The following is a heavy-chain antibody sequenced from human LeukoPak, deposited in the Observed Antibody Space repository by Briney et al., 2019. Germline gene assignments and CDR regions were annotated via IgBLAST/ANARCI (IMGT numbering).Heavy chain of an antibody. D-gene: IGHD6-19*01. CDR3: ARYAVAGSNLYCDY. CDR2: ISSSGST. Sequence: SETLSLTCTVSGGSIDTYYWSWIRQPAGKGLEWVGRISSSGSTNYNPSLTSRVTMSVDTYNNQFSLKVTSVTAADTAVYYCARYAVAGSNLYCDYWGQGTLVTVSS. J-gene: IGHJ4*02. CDR1: GGSIDTYY. V-gene: IGHV4-4*07.